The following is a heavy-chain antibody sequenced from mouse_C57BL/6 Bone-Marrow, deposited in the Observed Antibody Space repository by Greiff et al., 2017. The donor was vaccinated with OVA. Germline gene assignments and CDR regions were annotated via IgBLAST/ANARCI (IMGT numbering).Heavy chain of an antibody. CDR1: GYTFTSYW. CDR2: IHPNSGST. D-gene: IGHD3-2*02. CDR3: ARELRPYYFDY. J-gene: IGHJ2*01. V-gene: IGHV1-64*01. Sequence: QVQLQQPGAELVKPGASVKLSCKASGYTFTSYWMHWVKQRPGQGLEWIGMIHPNSGSTKYNEKFKSKATLTVDKSSSTAYMQLSSLTSADSAVYYCARELRPYYFDYWGQGTTLTVSS.